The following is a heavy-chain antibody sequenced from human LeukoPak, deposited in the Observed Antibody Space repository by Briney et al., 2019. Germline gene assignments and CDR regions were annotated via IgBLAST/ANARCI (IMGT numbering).Heavy chain of an antibody. D-gene: IGHD3-10*01. CDR2: ISHSGTT. CDR3: ARHYFYGSASCLQNWFDP. J-gene: IGHJ5*02. CDR1: GYSISSDYY. V-gene: IGHV4-38-2*02. Sequence: SETLSLTCSVSGYSISSDYYWGWVRQPPGMGQGGIGTISHSGTTYYNPSLKSRVTISVDTSKNQFSLKLRSVTAADTAVYYCARHYFYGSASCLQNWFDPWGQGSLVTVSS.